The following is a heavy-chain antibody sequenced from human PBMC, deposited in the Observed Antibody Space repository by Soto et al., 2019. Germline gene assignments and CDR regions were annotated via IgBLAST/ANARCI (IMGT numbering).Heavy chain of an antibody. D-gene: IGHD3-10*01. CDR1: GGTFSSLA. CDR3: ARSPGVFDY. J-gene: IGHJ4*02. V-gene: IGHV1-69*06. Sequence: QVQLVQSGAEVKKPGSSVKVSCKASGGTFSSLAISWVLQAPGQGLEWMGGLVPVFGTANYAQKFQDRVTITADKSTSTSYMELSSLRSEDTAGYYCARSPGVFDYWGQGTLVTVSS. CDR2: LVPVFGTA.